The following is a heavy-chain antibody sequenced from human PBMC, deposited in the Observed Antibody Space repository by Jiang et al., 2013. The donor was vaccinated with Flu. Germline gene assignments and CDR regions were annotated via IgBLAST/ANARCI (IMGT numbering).Heavy chain of an antibody. CDR3: AHAGSGSGFDP. D-gene: IGHD1-26*01. V-gene: IGHV2-5*01. J-gene: IGHJ5*02. CDR2: IYSNDDK. Sequence: LEWLALIYSNDDKRYSPSLKSRLTITKDTSKNQVVLTMTNMDPVDTATYYCAHAGSGSGFDPWGQGTLVTVSS.